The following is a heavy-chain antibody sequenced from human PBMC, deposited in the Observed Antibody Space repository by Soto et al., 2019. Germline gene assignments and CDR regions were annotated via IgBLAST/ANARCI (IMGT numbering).Heavy chain of an antibody. CDR1: GYTFSNYG. V-gene: IGHV1-18*01. Sequence: GASVKVSCKASGYTFSNYGISWVRQAPGQGLEWMGWISAVNGNTNYAQKLQGRVTMTTDTSTSTAYMDLRSLRSDDTAVYYCTRVASTGWDYWGQGTLVTVSS. D-gene: IGHD2-2*01. CDR3: TRVASTGWDY. J-gene: IGHJ4*02. CDR2: ISAVNGNT.